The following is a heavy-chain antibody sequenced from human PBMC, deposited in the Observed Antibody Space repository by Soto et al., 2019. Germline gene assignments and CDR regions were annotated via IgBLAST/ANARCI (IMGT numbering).Heavy chain of an antibody. CDR2: IKSKADNYAT. CDR1: GFIFSDSI. Sequence: VRLVESGGALVQPGGTLKLSCAASGFIFSDSIINWVRQASGKGLEWVGRIKSKADNYATAYSASVNGRFTISRDDSKNMAYLQVNSLKAEDTALYYCTRLAFSTSWYGFDYWGQGTLVTVSS. D-gene: IGHD6-13*01. J-gene: IGHJ4*02. CDR3: TRLAFSTSWYGFDY. V-gene: IGHV3-73*02.